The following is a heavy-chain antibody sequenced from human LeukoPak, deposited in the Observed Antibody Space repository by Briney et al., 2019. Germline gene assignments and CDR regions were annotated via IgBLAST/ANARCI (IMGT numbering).Heavy chain of an antibody. V-gene: IGHV3-66*01. J-gene: IGHJ4*02. Sequence: GESLRLSCAASGFTVSSNYMNWVRQAPGKGLEWVSVIYSGGDTYYADSVKARFTISRDNSKNTLYLQMNSLRAEDTAVYYCARRMACGGDCFRAYDYWGQGTLVTVSS. D-gene: IGHD2-21*02. CDR1: GFTVSSNY. CDR3: ARRMACGGDCFRAYDY. CDR2: IYSGGDT.